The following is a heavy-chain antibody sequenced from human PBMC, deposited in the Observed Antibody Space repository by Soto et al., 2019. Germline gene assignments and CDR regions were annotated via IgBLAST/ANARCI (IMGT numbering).Heavy chain of an antibody. V-gene: IGHV3-73*01. Sequence: GGSLRLSCAASGFTFSGSAMHWVRQASGKGLEWVGRIRSKANSYATAYAASVKGRFTISRDDSKNTAYLQMNSLKTEDTAVYYCTRHESPKSGYPDAFDIWGQGTMVTVSS. CDR3: TRHESPKSGYPDAFDI. CDR2: IRSKANSYAT. CDR1: GFTFSGSA. J-gene: IGHJ3*02. D-gene: IGHD3-3*01.